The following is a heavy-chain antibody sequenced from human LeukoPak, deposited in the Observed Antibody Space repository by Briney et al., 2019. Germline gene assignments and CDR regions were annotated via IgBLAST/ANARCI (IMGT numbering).Heavy chain of an antibody. CDR2: FCYSGSN. CDR3: ARAVGTYYYCSGSPLDY. CDR1: GGSISSGGYC. V-gene: IGHV4-31*03. J-gene: IGHJ4*02. Sequence: PSETLSLTCTVSGGSISSGGYCWSWIPQHPGQGLEWIGYFCYSGSNYYNPSIKGRITISVYTSKNQFSLKLSCVTAADTAMYYCARAVGTYYYCSGSPLDYWGQGTLVTVSS. D-gene: IGHD3-10*01.